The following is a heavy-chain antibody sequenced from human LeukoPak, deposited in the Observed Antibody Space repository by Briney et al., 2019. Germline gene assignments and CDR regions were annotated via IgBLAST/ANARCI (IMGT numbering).Heavy chain of an antibody. CDR1: GFAFTTYS. V-gene: IGHV3-21*01. D-gene: IGHD1-26*01. CDR2: ISGSSSYI. CDR3: AKELFSSGTYPIDY. J-gene: IGHJ4*02. Sequence: GGSLRLSCAASGFAFTTYSMDWVRQAPGKGLEWVSSISGSSSYIYYADSVKGRFTISRDNAKNSLFLQMNSLRAEDTAVYYCAKELFSSGTYPIDYWGQGTLVTVSS.